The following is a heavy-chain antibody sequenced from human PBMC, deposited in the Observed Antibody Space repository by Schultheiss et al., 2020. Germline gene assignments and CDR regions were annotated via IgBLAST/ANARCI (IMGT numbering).Heavy chain of an antibody. CDR2: ISSSSSYT. CDR3: ARDVGDAPSPKYYFDY. J-gene: IGHJ4*02. CDR1: GFTFSSYS. D-gene: IGHD3-3*01. V-gene: IGHV3-21*01. Sequence: GGSLRLSCAASGFTFSSYSMNWVRQAPGKGLEWVSSISSSSSYTYYADSVKGRFTISRDNAKNSLYLQMNSLRAEDTAVYYCARDVGDAPSPKYYFDYWGQGTLVTVSS.